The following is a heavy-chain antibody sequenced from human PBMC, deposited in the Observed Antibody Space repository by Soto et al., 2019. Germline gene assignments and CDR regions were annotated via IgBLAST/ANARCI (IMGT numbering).Heavy chain of an antibody. V-gene: IGHV3-33*01. Sequence: QVQLVESGGGVVQPGRSLRLSCAASGFTFSSYGMHWVRQAPGKGLEWVAVIWYDGSNKYYADSVKGRFTISRDNSKNTLYLPMNSLSAEDTAVYYCAGDGTLTDYYYYYGMDVWGQGTTVTVCS. J-gene: IGHJ6*02. CDR2: IWYDGSNK. D-gene: IGHD6-13*01. CDR1: GFTFSSYG. CDR3: AGDGTLTDYYYYYGMDV.